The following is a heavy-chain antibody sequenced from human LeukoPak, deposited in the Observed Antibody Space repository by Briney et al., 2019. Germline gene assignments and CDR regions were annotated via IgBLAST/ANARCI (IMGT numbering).Heavy chain of an antibody. J-gene: IGHJ4*02. V-gene: IGHV7-4-1*02. D-gene: IGHD2-2*01. CDR1: GYTFTSYA. CDR3: ARGYSSSTSCYGGSY. Sequence: ASVKVSCKASGYTFTSYAMNWVRQAPGQGLEWMGWINTNTGNPTYAQGFTGRFVFSLDTSVSTAYLQISSLKAEDTAVYYCARGYSSSTSCYGGSYWGQGTLVTVSS. CDR2: INTNTGNP.